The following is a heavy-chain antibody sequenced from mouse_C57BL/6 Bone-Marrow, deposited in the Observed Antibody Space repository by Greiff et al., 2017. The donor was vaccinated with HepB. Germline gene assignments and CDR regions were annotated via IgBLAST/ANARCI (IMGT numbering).Heavy chain of an antibody. CDR3: ARGGVLYYGSSPFAMDY. V-gene: IGHV14-3*01. CDR1: GFNIKNTY. CDR2: IDPANGNT. D-gene: IGHD1-1*01. J-gene: IGHJ4*01. Sequence: EVQLVESVAELVRPGASVKLSCTASGFNIKNTYMHWVKQRPEQGLEWIGRIDPANGNTKYAPKFQGKATITADTSSNTAYLQLSSLTSEDTAIYYCARGGVLYYGSSPFAMDYWGQGTSVTVSS.